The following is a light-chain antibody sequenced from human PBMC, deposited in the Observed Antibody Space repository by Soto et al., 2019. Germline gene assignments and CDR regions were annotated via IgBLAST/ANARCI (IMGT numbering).Light chain of an antibody. J-gene: IGKJ2*01. CDR2: DTS. CDR1: QSVSSN. Sequence: EIVMTQSPATLSVSPGERVTLSCRASQSVSSNLAWYQQKPGQPPRLLIYDTSTRASGIPARFSGSGSGTEFTLTISSLQSEDFAIYYCQQYNNWPLYTFGQGTKLEI. CDR3: QQYNNWPLYT. V-gene: IGKV3D-15*01.